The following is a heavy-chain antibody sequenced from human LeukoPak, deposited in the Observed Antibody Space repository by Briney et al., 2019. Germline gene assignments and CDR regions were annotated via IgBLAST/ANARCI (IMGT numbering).Heavy chain of an antibody. CDR1: GYTFSGYY. V-gene: IGHV1-2*02. Sequence: ASVKVSCKASGYTFSGYYMHWVRQAPGQGLEWMGWINPKSGGTKYVQKFQGRVTMTRDTSISTAYMELSRLRSDDTAVYYCARDLITLAPYYYYYGMDVRGQGTTVTVSS. D-gene: IGHD3-10*01. J-gene: IGHJ6*02. CDR2: INPKSGGT. CDR3: ARDLITLAPYYYYYGMDV.